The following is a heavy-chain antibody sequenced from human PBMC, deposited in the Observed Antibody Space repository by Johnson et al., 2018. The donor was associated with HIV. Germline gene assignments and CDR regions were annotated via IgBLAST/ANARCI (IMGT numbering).Heavy chain of an antibody. CDR3: AKERGISGGFDF. D-gene: IGHD2-15*01. V-gene: IGHV3-NL1*01. CDR2: IYSGGTT. Sequence: QVLLVESGGGVVQPGGSLRLSCVASGFTFSSYGMHWVRQAPGKGLAWVSVIYSGGTTYYADSVKGRFNISRDNSKNMVYLQMNSQRAEDTAVYYCAKERGISGGFDFWGQGTRVTVSS. J-gene: IGHJ3*01. CDR1: GFTFSSYG.